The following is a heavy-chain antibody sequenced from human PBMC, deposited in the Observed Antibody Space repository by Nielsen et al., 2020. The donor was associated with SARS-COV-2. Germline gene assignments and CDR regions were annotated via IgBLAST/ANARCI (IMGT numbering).Heavy chain of an antibody. D-gene: IGHD2-2*01. J-gene: IGHJ4*02. Sequence: LRLSCTVSGGSISSGDYYWSWIRQPPGKGLEWIGYIYYSGSTNYNPSLKSRVTISVDTSKNQFSLKLSSVTAADTAVYYCARERDIVVVPAAFDYWGQGTLVTVSS. CDR2: IYYSGST. CDR1: GGSISSGDYY. V-gene: IGHV4-30-4*01. CDR3: ARERDIVVVPAAFDY.